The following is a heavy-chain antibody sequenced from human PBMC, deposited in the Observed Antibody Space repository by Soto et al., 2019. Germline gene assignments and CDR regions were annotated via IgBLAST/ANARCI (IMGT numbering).Heavy chain of an antibody. J-gene: IGHJ3*02. V-gene: IGHV5-10-1*01. CDR3: ASNLHYYDSSGYYSLVAFDI. D-gene: IGHD3-22*01. CDR2: IDPSDSYT. CDR1: GYSFTSDW. Sequence: GEALKISCKGSGYSFTSDWISWVRQMPGKGLEWMGRIDPSDSYTNYSPSFQGHVTISADKSISTAYLQWSSLKASDTAMYYCASNLHYYDSSGYYSLVAFDIWGQGTMVTVSS.